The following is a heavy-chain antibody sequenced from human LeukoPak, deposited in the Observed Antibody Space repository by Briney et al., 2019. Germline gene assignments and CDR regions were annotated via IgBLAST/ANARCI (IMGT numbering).Heavy chain of an antibody. Sequence: ASVKVSCKASGYTFTGYGIIWVRQAPGQGLEWMGWISPYNGNTNYAQKFQGRVTMTTDTSTTTTHMELRSLRSDDTAVYYCARDLDSGGTTFRALNYWGQGTLVTVSS. CDR2: ISPYNGNT. D-gene: IGHD1-14*01. V-gene: IGHV1-18*04. CDR3: ARDLDSGGTTFRALNY. J-gene: IGHJ4*02. CDR1: GYTFTGYG.